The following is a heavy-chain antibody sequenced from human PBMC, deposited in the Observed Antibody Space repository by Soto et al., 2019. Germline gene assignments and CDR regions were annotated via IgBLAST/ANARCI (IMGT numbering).Heavy chain of an antibody. CDR3: AKGSRRGATSSFDY. CDR2: ISYDGNDK. CDR1: GFTFSNYA. J-gene: IGHJ4*02. Sequence: HPGGSLRLSCAASGFTFSNYAMHWVRQAPGKGLQWVAVISYDGNDKYYADSVKGRFTISRDTPKNTLDLQMNGLRPEDTAVYYCAKGSRRGATSSFDYWGQGTLVTVSS. V-gene: IGHV3-30*18. D-gene: IGHD1-26*01.